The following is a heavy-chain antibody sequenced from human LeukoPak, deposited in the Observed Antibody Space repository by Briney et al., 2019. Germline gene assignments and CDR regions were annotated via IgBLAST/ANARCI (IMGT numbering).Heavy chain of an antibody. CDR1: GGTFSSYA. Sequence: SVKVSCKASGGTFSSYAISWVRQAPGQGLEWMGRIIPIFGTANYAQKFQGRVTITTDESTSTAYMELSSLRSEDTAVYYCATQSPNYDILTGYYLRGTFDYWGQGTLVTVSS. CDR2: IIPIFGTA. D-gene: IGHD3-9*01. J-gene: IGHJ4*02. V-gene: IGHV1-69*05. CDR3: ATQSPNYDILTGYYLRGTFDY.